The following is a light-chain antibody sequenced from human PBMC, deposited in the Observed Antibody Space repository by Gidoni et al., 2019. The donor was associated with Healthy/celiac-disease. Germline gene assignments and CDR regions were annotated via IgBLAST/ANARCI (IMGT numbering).Light chain of an antibody. CDR2: DAS. V-gene: IGKV3-11*01. Sequence: ETVLTQSPATLSLSPGERATLSCRASQSVSSYLAWYQQKPGQAPRLLIYDASNRATGIPARFSGIGSGTDFTFTISSLEPEDFAVYYCQQRSNWLPWTFGQGTKVEIK. CDR1: QSVSSY. CDR3: QQRSNWLPWT. J-gene: IGKJ1*01.